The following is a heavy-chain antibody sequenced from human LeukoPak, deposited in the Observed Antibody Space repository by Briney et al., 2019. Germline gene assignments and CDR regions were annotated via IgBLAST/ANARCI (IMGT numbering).Heavy chain of an antibody. CDR3: TTDRDFLIWFGAGGH. V-gene: IGHV3-21*03. J-gene: IGHJ1*01. Sequence: QTGGSLRLSCAASGFTFSSYGLTWVRQAPGQGLEWVSSISSTSTYIYYADSVKGRFTISRDNAKNSLYLQMNSLKAEDTALYYCTTDRDFLIWFGAGGHWGQGTLVTVSS. CDR2: ISSTSTYI. CDR1: GFTFSSYG. D-gene: IGHD3-10*01.